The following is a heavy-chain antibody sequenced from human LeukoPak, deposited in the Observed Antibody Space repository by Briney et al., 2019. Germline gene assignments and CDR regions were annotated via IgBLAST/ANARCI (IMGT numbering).Heavy chain of an antibody. CDR1: GLTFRSYG. D-gene: IGHD4-17*01. Sequence: GGSLRLSCAASGLTFRSYGMHWVRQAPGKGLEWVAVISYDGGHKYYADSVKGRFSISRDNSKNTLYLQMNSLRADDTAVYYCAKGARGDTVTSIVGLNWFDPWGQGTLVTVSS. CDR3: AKGARGDTVTSIVGLNWFDP. V-gene: IGHV3-30*18. J-gene: IGHJ5*02. CDR2: ISYDGGHK.